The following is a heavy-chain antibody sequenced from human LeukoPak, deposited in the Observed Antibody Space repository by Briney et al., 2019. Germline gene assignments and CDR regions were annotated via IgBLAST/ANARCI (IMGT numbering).Heavy chain of an antibody. V-gene: IGHV3-30*04. D-gene: IGHD3-10*01. CDR2: ISYDGSNK. Sequence: GGSLRLSCAASGFTFSSYAMHWVRQAPGKGLEWVAVISYDGSNKYYADSVKGRFTISRDNSKNTLYLQMNSLRAEDTAVYYCARDSYPGVDYYGSGSYSPDYWGQGTLVTVSS. CDR1: GFTFSSYA. J-gene: IGHJ4*02. CDR3: ARDSYPGVDYYGSGSYSPDY.